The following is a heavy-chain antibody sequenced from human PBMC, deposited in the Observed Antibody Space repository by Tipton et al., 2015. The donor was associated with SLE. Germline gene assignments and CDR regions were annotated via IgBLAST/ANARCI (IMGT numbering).Heavy chain of an antibody. J-gene: IGHJ3*02. CDR3: ARGGSGYFDAFDI. Sequence: LRLSCTVSGGSIRSSSYYWGWIRQPPGKGLEWIGSIYYSGSTYYNPSLKSRVTISVDTSKNQFSLKLNSVTAADTAVYYCARGGSGYFDAFDIWGQGTMVTVSS. V-gene: IGHV4-39*07. CDR1: GGSIRSSSYY. D-gene: IGHD3-22*01. CDR2: IYYSGST.